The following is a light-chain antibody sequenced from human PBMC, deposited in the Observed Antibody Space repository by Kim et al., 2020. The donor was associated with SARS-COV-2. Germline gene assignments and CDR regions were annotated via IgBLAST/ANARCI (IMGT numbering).Light chain of an antibody. CDR2: RAS. V-gene: IGKV3-20*01. Sequence: PGERATLSCRASQTVNNNYLAWYQQTPGLAPRLLIHRASTRATGIPERFSGSGSGADFTLTISRLGPEDFAVYYCQQYGSSPPLTFGGGTKVDIK. CDR3: QQYGSSPPLT. J-gene: IGKJ4*01. CDR1: QTVNNNY.